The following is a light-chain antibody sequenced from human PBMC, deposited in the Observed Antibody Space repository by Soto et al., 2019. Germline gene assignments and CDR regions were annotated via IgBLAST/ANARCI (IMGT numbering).Light chain of an antibody. CDR1: QSVINTY. V-gene: IGKV3-11*01. J-gene: IGKJ5*01. Sequence: EIVLTQSPGSLSLSPGETATLSCRASQSVINTYLAWYQQKPGQAPRLLIYDASNRATGIPARFSGSGSGTDFTLTISSLEPEDFAVYYCQQRSNWPPITFGQGTRLEIK. CDR3: QQRSNWPPIT. CDR2: DAS.